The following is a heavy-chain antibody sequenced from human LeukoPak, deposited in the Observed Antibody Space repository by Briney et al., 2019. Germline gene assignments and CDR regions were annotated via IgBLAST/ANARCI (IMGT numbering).Heavy chain of an antibody. V-gene: IGHV4-31*03. CDR1: GVSISSGGYY. Sequence: PSQTLSLTCTVSGVSISSGGYYWSWIRQHPGKGLEWIGYIYYSGSTYYNPSLKSRVTISVDTSKNQFSLKLSSVTAADTAVCYCARSWQSSSGWLPVGIDYWGQGTLVTVSS. J-gene: IGHJ4*02. CDR3: ARSWQSSSGWLPVGIDY. CDR2: IYYSGST. D-gene: IGHD6-19*01.